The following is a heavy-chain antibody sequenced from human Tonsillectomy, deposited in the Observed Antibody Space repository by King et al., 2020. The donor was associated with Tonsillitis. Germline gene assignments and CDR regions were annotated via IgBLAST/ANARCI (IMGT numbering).Heavy chain of an antibody. J-gene: IGHJ4*02. V-gene: IGHV3-30-3*01. CDR3: ARSLIAAAGIDY. D-gene: IGHD6-13*01. CDR1: GFTFSTYV. CDR2: ISYDGTNN. Sequence: VQLVESGGGVVQPGRSLRLSCAASGFTFSTYVMHWVRQAPGKGLEWVAVISYDGTNNYYADSVKGRFTISRDNSKNTLYLQMNSLIAEDTAVHFCARSLIAAAGIDYWGQGTLVTVSS.